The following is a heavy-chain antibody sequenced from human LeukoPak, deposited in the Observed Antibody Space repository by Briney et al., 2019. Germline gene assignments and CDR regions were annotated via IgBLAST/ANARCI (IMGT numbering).Heavy chain of an antibody. V-gene: IGHV1-69*04. CDR3: ARGSSNYYDSSGYYYDYYYMDV. CDR1: GGTFSSYA. Sequence: SVKVSCKASGGTFSSYAISWVRQAPGQGLEWMGRIIPILGIANYAQKFQGRVTITADKSTSTAYMELSSLRSEDTAVYYCARGSSNYYDSSGYYYDYYYMDVWGKGTTVTVSS. CDR2: IIPILGIA. J-gene: IGHJ6*03. D-gene: IGHD3-22*01.